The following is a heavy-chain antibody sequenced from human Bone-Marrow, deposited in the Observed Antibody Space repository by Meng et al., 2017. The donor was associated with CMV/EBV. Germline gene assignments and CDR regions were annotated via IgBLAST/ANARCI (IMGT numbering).Heavy chain of an antibody. D-gene: IGHD3-22*01. CDR3: ARVNIDDSSGSFFEY. Sequence: SETLSLTCAVYGGSFSGSYWSWIRQPPGKGLEWIGEINHSGSTNYNPSLKSRVTISVDTSKNQFSLKLSSVTAADTAVYYRARVNIDDSSGSFFEYWGQGTLVTVSS. J-gene: IGHJ4*02. CDR2: INHSGST. CDR1: GGSFSGSY. V-gene: IGHV4-34*01.